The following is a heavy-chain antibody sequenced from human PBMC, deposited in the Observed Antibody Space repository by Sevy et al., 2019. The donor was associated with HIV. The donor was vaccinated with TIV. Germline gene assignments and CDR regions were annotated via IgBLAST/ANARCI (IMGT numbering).Heavy chain of an antibody. J-gene: IGHJ5*02. CDR2: IRSKANSYAT. CDR1: GFTFSGSA. Sequence: GGSLRLSCAASGFTFSGSAMHWVRQASGKGLEWVGRIRSKANSYATAYAASVKGRFTISRDDSKNTAYLQMNSLKTEDTAVYYCTSEPLYNWNDNWFDPWGQGTLVTVSS. V-gene: IGHV3-73*01. CDR3: TSEPLYNWNDNWFDP. D-gene: IGHD1-20*01.